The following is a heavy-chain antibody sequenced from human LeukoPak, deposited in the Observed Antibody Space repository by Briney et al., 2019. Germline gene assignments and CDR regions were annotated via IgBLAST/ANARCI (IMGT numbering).Heavy chain of an antibody. J-gene: IGHJ4*02. CDR3: AKHGSGWSFDY. Sequence: SETLSLTCTVSSASISSYYWGWIRQPPGKGLEWIGYIQNTGGTNYNPSLKSRVSISKDTSKNQFSLKVSSVTAADTDVYYCAKHGSGWSFDYWGQGTLVTVSS. CDR2: IQNTGGT. CDR1: SASISSYY. D-gene: IGHD6-19*01. V-gene: IGHV4-59*01.